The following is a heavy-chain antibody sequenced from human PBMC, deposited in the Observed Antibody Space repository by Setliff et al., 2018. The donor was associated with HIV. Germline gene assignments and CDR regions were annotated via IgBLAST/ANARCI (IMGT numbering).Heavy chain of an antibody. J-gene: IGHJ4*02. CDR2: ISSSSTYI. CDR3: AKNLVVWSGLYYFDS. D-gene: IGHD3-3*01. Sequence: PGGSLRLSCAASGFTFSSYRMNWVRQAPGKGLEWVSSISSSSTYIYYADSVKGRFTISRDNTKSSLYLQMNNLRAEDTAVYYCAKNLVVWSGLYYFDSWGQGSLVTVSS. V-gene: IGHV3-21*04. CDR1: GFTFSSYR.